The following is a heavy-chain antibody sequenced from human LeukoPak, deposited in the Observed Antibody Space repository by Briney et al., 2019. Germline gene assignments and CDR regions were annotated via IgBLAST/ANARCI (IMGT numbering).Heavy chain of an antibody. Sequence: GASVKVSCKASGYTFATHGFCWVRQAPGHGLEWMGWISANTGKTDYARKFQGRVTMTTDTSTSTAYTELRSLRPDDTAVYYCAKVAGDRMDYWGQGTLLTVSS. CDR2: ISANTGKT. D-gene: IGHD6-13*01. J-gene: IGHJ4*02. V-gene: IGHV1-18*01. CDR3: AKVAGDRMDY. CDR1: GYTFATHG.